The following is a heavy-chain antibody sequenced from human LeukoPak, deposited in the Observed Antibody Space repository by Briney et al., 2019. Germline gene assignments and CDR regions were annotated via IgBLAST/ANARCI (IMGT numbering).Heavy chain of an antibody. CDR1: GGSISSSSYY. CDR3: AREDYGGNSNDY. J-gene: IGHJ4*02. CDR2: IYYSGST. Sequence: SETLSLTCAVSGGSISSSSYYWGWIRQPPGKGLEWIGSIYYSGSTYYNPSLKSRVTISVDTSKNQFSLKLSSVTAADTAAYYCAREDYGGNSNDYWGQGTLVTVSS. V-gene: IGHV4-39*07. D-gene: IGHD4-23*01.